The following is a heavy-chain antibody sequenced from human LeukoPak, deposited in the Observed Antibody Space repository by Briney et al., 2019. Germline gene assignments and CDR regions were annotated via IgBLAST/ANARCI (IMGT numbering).Heavy chain of an antibody. J-gene: IGHJ4*02. V-gene: IGHV3-23*01. CDR3: ANQNGDSANYFGS. CDR1: GFTFSSYE. Sequence: GGSLRLSCAPSGFTFSSYEMNWVRQAPGKGLEWVAAISGSGVYTFYADSVKGRFTISRDNSRNTLYLQMNSLRAEDTAVYYCANQNGDSANYFGSWGQGTLVTVSS. CDR2: ISGSGVYT. D-gene: IGHD4-17*01.